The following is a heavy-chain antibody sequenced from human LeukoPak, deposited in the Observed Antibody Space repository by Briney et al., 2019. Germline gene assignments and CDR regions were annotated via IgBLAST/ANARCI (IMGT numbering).Heavy chain of an antibody. Sequence: SETLSLTCTVSGSSISSSSYYWDWIRQPPGKGLEWIGSIYYSGSTYYNPSLKSRVTISVDTSKNQFSLKLSSVTAADTAVYYCAMEMAYYYDSSGLSWGQGTLVTVSS. CDR2: IYYSGST. J-gene: IGHJ4*02. D-gene: IGHD3-22*01. CDR3: AMEMAYYYDSSGLS. V-gene: IGHV4-39*01. CDR1: GSSISSSSYY.